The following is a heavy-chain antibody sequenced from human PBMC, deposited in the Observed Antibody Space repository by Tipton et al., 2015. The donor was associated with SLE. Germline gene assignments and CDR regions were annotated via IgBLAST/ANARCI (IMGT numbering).Heavy chain of an antibody. CDR1: GYTFKDHD. CDR2: MNPRNGNT. J-gene: IGHJ3*02. V-gene: IGHV1-8*01. D-gene: IGHD6-13*01. Sequence: QVQLVQSGPEVKTPGASVKVSCKASGYTFKDHDINWVRQATGQGLEWMGWMNPRNGNTDYAQKFKGRVTMTSDSSTTTAYMVLNSLKSDDTAVYYCASQLGFDAFDIWGQGTMVTVSP. CDR3: ASQLGFDAFDI.